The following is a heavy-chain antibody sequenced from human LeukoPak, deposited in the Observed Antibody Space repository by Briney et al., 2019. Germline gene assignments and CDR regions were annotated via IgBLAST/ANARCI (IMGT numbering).Heavy chain of an antibody. V-gene: IGHV3-21*01. CDR2: ISSSSSYI. CDR1: GFTFSDYY. Sequence: GGSLRLSCAASGFTFSDYYMSWVRQAPGKGLEWVSSISSSSSYIYYADSVKGRFTISRDNAKNSLYLQMNSLRAEDTAVYYCASGSIAAAGRPFDYWGQGTLVTVSS. CDR3: ASGSIAAAGRPFDY. D-gene: IGHD6-13*01. J-gene: IGHJ4*02.